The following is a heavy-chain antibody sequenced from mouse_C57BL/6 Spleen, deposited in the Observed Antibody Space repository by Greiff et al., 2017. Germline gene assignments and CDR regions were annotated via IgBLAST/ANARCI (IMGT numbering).Heavy chain of an antibody. J-gene: IGHJ2*01. CDR1: GFSLTSYA. V-gene: IGHV2-9-1*01. CDR2: IWTGGGT. D-gene: IGHD1-1*01. Sequence: VKLVESGPGLVAPSQSLSITCTVSGFSLTSYAISWVRQPPGKGLEWLGVIWTGGGTNYNSALKSRLSISKDNSKSQVFLKMNSLQTDDTARYYSAREYYGSSYAGCDYWGQGTTLTVSS. CDR3: AREYYGSSYAGCDY.